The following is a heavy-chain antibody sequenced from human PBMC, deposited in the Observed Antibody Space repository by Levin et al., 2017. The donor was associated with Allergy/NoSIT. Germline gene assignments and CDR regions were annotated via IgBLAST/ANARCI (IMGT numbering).Heavy chain of an antibody. D-gene: IGHD3-9*01. J-gene: IGHJ4*02. CDR3: ATDPGHDIARLDY. CDR2: IYSGGST. CDR1: GFTVSSNY. V-gene: IGHV3-53*01. Sequence: QPGGSLRLSCAASGFTVSSNYMSWVRQAPGKGLEWVSVIYSGGSTYYADSVKGRFTISRDNSKNTLYLQMNSLRAEDTAVYYCATDPGHDIARLDYWGQGTLVTVSS.